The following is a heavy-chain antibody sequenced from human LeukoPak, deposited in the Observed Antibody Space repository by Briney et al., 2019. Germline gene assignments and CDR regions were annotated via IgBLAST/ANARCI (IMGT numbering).Heavy chain of an antibody. D-gene: IGHD3-22*01. Sequence: GGSLRLSCAASGFIFSNFAMSWVRQAPGKGPEWVSAIVGGGGSTYYADSVKGRFTISRDNSKNTLYLLVNSLRAEDTAVYYCAKDSSTFYSDSSGYNRWGQGTLVTVSS. CDR3: AKDSSTFYSDSSGYNR. J-gene: IGHJ5*02. V-gene: IGHV3-23*01. CDR2: IVGGGGST. CDR1: GFIFSNFA.